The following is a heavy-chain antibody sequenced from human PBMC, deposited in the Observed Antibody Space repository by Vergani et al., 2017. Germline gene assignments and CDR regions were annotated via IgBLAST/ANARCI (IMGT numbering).Heavy chain of an antibody. CDR2: IIPILGIA. J-gene: IGHJ6*03. V-gene: IGHV1-69*02. CDR3: ASSGEELPQTGYYYYYMDV. D-gene: IGHD1-26*01. Sequence: QVQLVQSGAEVKKPGSSVKVSCKASGGTFSSYTISWVRQAPGQGLEWMGRIIPILGIANYAQKFQGRVTITADKSTSTAYMELSSLRSEDTAVYYCASSGEELPQTGYYYYYMDVWGKGTTVTVS. CDR1: GGTFSSYT.